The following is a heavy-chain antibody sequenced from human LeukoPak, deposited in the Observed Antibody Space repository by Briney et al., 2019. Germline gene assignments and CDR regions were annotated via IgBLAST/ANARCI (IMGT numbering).Heavy chain of an antibody. D-gene: IGHD3-3*01. CDR1: GFIFSSAW. CDR3: TTGVTIFGVVPNHYYYMDV. V-gene: IGHV3-15*01. Sequence: KSGGSLRLSCAASGFIFSSAWMSWVRQAPGKGLEWVGHIKTKTDGGTTDYAAPVEGRFTISRDDSKNTVYLQMNSLKTEDTAVYYCTTGVTIFGVVPNHYYYMDVWGKGTTVTVSS. CDR2: IKTKTDGGTT. J-gene: IGHJ6*03.